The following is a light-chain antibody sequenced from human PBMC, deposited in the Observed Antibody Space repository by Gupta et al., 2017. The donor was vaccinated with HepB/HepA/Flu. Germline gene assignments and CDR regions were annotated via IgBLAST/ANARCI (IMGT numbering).Light chain of an antibody. CDR3: QQRSNWPLP. J-gene: IGKJ4*01. V-gene: IGKV3-11*01. CDR2: DAS. Sequence: IAVTQSLSILSLSAGERATLSCRASQSVSSYLAWYQQKPGQAPRLLIYDASNRATGIPARFSGSGSGTDFTLTISSLEPEDFAVYYCQQRSNWPLPFGGGTKVEIK. CDR1: QSVSSY.